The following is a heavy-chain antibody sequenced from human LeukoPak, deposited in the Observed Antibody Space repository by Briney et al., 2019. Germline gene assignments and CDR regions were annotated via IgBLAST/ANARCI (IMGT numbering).Heavy chain of an antibody. CDR2: IRYDGSNK. D-gene: IGHD2-8*02. J-gene: IGHJ6*03. CDR1: GFTFSTHD. V-gene: IGHV3-30*02. CDR3: AKSGWGTRSPYYYYYMDV. Sequence: GGSLRLSCGASGFTFSTHDMHWVRQAPGKGLEWVAFIRYDGSNKYYADSVKGRFTISRDNSKNTLYLQMNSLRAEDTAVYYCAKSGWGTRSPYYYYYMDVWGKGTTVTISS.